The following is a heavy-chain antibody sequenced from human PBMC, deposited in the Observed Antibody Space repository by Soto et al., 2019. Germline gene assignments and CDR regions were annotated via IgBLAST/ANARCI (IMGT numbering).Heavy chain of an antibody. J-gene: IGHJ6*02. CDR3: ARDNLLTPYYGMDV. Sequence: SETLSLTCTVSGGSISSYYWSWIRQPAGKGLEWIGRIYTSGSTNYNPSLKSRVTMSVDTSKNQFSLKLSSVTAADTAVYYCARDNLLTPYYGMDVWGQGTKVTVSS. CDR1: GGSISSYY. CDR2: IYTSGST. V-gene: IGHV4-4*07.